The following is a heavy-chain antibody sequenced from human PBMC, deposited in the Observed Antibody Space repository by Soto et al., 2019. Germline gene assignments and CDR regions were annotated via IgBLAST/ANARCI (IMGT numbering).Heavy chain of an antibody. CDR2: IDPSDSYT. J-gene: IGHJ6*02. D-gene: IGHD6-13*01. V-gene: IGHV5-10-1*01. CDR3: ARLGKQLDSNYYYYGMDV. Sequence: PGESLKISCKGSGYSFTSYWISWVRQMPGKGLEWMGRIDPSDSYTNYSPSFQCHVTISADKSIITAYLQWSSLKASDTAMYYCARLGKQLDSNYYYYGMDVWGQGTTVTVSS. CDR1: GYSFTSYW.